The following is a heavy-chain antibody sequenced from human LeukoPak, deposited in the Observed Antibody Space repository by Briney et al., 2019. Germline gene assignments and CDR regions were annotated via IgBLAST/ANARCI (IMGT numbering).Heavy chain of an antibody. D-gene: IGHD3-10*01. CDR1: GYTLTSYY. Sequence: ASVKVSCKASGYTLTSYYMHCVRQAPGQGLEWMGVINPSGRSTSEAQKFQGRVTMTRDTSTSTVYMELSSLRSEDTAVYYCAKDKVFYYGSGSLSSTKQMPAPFEYWGQGILVTVSP. J-gene: IGHJ4*02. V-gene: IGHV1-46*01. CDR3: AKDKVFYYGSGSLSSTKQMPAPFEY. CDR2: INPSGRST.